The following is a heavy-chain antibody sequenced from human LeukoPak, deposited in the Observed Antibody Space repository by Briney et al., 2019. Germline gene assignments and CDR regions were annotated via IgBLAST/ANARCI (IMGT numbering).Heavy chain of an antibody. Sequence: SETLSLTCTVSGGSISSSSYYWGWIRQPPGKGLEWIGSIYYSGSTYYNPSLKSRVTISVDTSKNQFSLKLSSVTAADTAVYYCATTLYSSYWGQGTLVTVSS. D-gene: IGHD6-13*01. J-gene: IGHJ4*02. CDR1: GGSISSSSYY. CDR2: IYYSGST. V-gene: IGHV4-39*01. CDR3: ATTLYSSY.